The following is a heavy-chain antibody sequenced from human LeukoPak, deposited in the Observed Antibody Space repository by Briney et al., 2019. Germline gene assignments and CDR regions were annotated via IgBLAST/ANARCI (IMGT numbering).Heavy chain of an antibody. Sequence: PGGSLRLSCAASGFTFSDYYMNWVRQAPGKGLEWVANIKPDGSEKYYVDSVKGRFTISRDNAKNSLYLQMNSLRAEDTAVYYCARDQTPFVWGQGTLVTVSS. CDR2: IKPDGSEK. J-gene: IGHJ4*02. CDR3: ARDQTPFV. V-gene: IGHV3-7*01. CDR1: GFTFSDYY.